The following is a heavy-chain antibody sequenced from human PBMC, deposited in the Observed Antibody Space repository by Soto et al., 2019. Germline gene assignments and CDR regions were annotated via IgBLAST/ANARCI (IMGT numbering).Heavy chain of an antibody. J-gene: IGHJ4*02. D-gene: IGHD3-22*01. Sequence: GGSLRLSCAASGFTFSNAWMNWVRQAPGKRLEWVGRIKSKTDGGTTDYAAPVKGRLTISRDDSKNTLYLQMNSLKTEDTAVYYCTTVWYYFDSSGFPPLDYWGQGTLVTVSS. V-gene: IGHV3-15*07. CDR2: IKSKTDGGTT. CDR3: TTVWYYFDSSGFPPLDY. CDR1: GFTFSNAW.